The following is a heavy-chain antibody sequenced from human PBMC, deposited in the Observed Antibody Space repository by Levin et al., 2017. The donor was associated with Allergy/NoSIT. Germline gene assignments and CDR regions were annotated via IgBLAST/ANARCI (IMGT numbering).Heavy chain of an antibody. V-gene: IGHV2-5*02. CDR2: IYWDDDK. CDR3: AHFRPLEWFGGDWFDP. Sequence: SGPTLVKPTQTLTLTCTFSGFSLSTSGVGVGWIRQPPGKALEWLALIYWDDDKRYSPSLKSRLTITKDTSKNQVVLTMTNMDPVDTATYYCAHFRPLEWFGGDWFDPWGQGTLVTVSS. CDR1: GFSLSTSGVG. D-gene: IGHD3-10*01. J-gene: IGHJ5*02.